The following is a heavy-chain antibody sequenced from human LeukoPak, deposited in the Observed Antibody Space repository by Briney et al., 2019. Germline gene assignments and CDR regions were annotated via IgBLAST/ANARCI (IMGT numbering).Heavy chain of an antibody. Sequence: GGSLRLSCAASGFTFSTDWMHRVRQAPGKGLVWVSRINPDGSTTTYADSVKGRFTISRDNAKNTVYLQMNSLRAEDTAVYYCARVLSGSWDWFDPWGQGTLVTVSS. CDR1: GFTFSTDW. CDR2: INPDGSTT. J-gene: IGHJ5*02. D-gene: IGHD3-22*01. CDR3: ARVLSGSWDWFDP. V-gene: IGHV3-74*01.